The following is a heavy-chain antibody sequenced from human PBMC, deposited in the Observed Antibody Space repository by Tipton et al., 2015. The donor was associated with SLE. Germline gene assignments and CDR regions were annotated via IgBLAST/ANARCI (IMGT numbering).Heavy chain of an antibody. D-gene: IGHD6-13*01. CDR3: AKGSAAGRPYYFDY. CDR2: ITDDAYST. Sequence: SLRLSCAASEFTFSNFAMCLVRQAPGKGLEWVSAITDDAYSTYYADSVKGRFTLSRDNSKNTVYLQMNSLRAEDTAVYYCAKGSAAGRPYYFDYWGQGTLVTVSS. J-gene: IGHJ4*02. V-gene: IGHV3-23*01. CDR1: EFTFSNFA.